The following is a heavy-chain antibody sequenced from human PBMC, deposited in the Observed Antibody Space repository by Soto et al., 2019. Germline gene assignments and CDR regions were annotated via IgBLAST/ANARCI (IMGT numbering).Heavy chain of an antibody. CDR1: GLTFSSYG. CDR2: IWYDGSNK. J-gene: IGHJ6*02. CDR3: ARDRVVVVPAAKIHYYYYGMDV. Sequence: GGSLRLSCAASGLTFSSYGMHWVRQAPGKGLEWVAVIWYDGSNKYYADSVKGRFTISRDNSKNTLYLQMNSLRAEDTAVYYCARDRVVVVPAAKIHYYYYGMDVWGQGTTVTVSS. V-gene: IGHV3-33*01. D-gene: IGHD2-2*01.